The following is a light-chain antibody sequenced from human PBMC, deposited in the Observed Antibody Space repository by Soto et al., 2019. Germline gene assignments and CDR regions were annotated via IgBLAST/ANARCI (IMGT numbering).Light chain of an antibody. V-gene: IGKV3-11*01. CDR1: QSIHTS. CDR2: DST. CDR3: QQRNVWPPIT. Sequence: DIVLTQSPATLSLSPGERATLYCRASQSIHTSLAWYQQKPGQPPRLVVYDSTLRANGVPDRFGGSRSGTEFTLTINNLEPEDFAVYYCQQRNVWPPITFGQGTRLEIK. J-gene: IGKJ5*01.